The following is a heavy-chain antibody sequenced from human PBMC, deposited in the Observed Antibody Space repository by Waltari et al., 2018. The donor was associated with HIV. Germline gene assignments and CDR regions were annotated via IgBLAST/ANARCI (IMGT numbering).Heavy chain of an antibody. Sequence: EVQLVESGGGLVQPGGSLRLSCAASGFTFSSYWMSWVRQAPGKGLEWVANIKQDGSEKYYVDSVKGRFTISRDNAKNSLYLQMNSLRAEDTAVYYCARDSMIVVAPDPFDIWGQGTMVTVSS. CDR3: ARDSMIVVAPDPFDI. CDR1: GFTFSSYW. CDR2: IKQDGSEK. J-gene: IGHJ3*02. D-gene: IGHD3-22*01. V-gene: IGHV3-7*01.